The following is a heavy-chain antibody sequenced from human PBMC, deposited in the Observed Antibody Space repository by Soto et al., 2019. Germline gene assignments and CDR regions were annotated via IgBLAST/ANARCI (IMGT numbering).Heavy chain of an antibody. D-gene: IGHD2-8*02. CDR1: GGSISSSNW. V-gene: IGHV4-4*02. J-gene: IGHJ4*02. Sequence: SETLSLTCAVSGGSISSSNWWSWVRQPPGKGLEWIGEIYHSGSTNYNPSLKSRVTISVDTSKNQFSLKLTSVTAADTTVYYCARDKITGLFDYWGQGTLVTVSS. CDR2: IYHSGST. CDR3: ARDKITGLFDY.